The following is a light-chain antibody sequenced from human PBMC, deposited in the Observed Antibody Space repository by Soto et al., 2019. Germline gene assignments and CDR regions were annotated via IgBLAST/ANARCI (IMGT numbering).Light chain of an antibody. CDR1: RSIRTY. Sequence: DIQVTQSPSSLSASVGDRVTLTCRASRSIRTYLNWYQQRPGKPPKLLIQTASTLQGGVPSRFSGSGSGTDFTLTISSLQPEDFATYYCQQTYSTFNSFGQGTKLEIK. J-gene: IGKJ2*03. V-gene: IGKV1-39*01. CDR2: TAS. CDR3: QQTYSTFNS.